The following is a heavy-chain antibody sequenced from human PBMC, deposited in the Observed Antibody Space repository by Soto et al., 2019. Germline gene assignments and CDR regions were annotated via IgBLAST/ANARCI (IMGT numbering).Heavy chain of an antibody. CDR2: INQSGTT. CDR1: SGSFREYY. D-gene: IGHD3-10*01. J-gene: IGHJ6*02. CDR3: ARDIITVIGGEIYYYFGMDV. V-gene: IGHV4-34*01. Sequence: KTSETLSLTCAVNSGSFREYYWSWLRQPPGKGLEWIGEINQSGTTHYNPSLKRRINISIDTSKNQFSLNLTSVTAADTATYYCARDIITVIGGEIYYYFGMDVWGQGATVTVSS.